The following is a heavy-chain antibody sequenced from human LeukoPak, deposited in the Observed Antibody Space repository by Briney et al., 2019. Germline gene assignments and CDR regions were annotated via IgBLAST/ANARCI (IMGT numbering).Heavy chain of an antibody. Sequence: PGGSLRLSCAGSGFTFSSYAMTWVRQAPGTGLEWVSSISRSDGTTYYADSVKGRFTISRDNSKNTLYLQMNSLRAEDTAVYYCAKVSKGKSPGLNWFDPWGQGTLVTVSS. V-gene: IGHV3-23*01. CDR1: GFTFSSYA. J-gene: IGHJ5*02. CDR2: ISRSDGTT. CDR3: AKVSKGKSPGLNWFDP. D-gene: IGHD3-10*01.